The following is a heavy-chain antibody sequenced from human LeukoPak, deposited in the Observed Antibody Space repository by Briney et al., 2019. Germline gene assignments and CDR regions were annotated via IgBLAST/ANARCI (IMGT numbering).Heavy chain of an antibody. D-gene: IGHD3-22*01. CDR2: ISASGGTT. CDR3: AKGQSSSGLRNYFDY. V-gene: IGHV3-23*01. CDR1: GFTYSSYA. Sequence: GGSLRLSCAASGFTYSSYAMSWVRQAPGKGLEWVSGISASGGTTYYADSVKGRFTISRDNSKNTLYLQMNSLRAEDTAVYYCAKGQSSSGLRNYFDYWGQGTLVTVSS. J-gene: IGHJ4*02.